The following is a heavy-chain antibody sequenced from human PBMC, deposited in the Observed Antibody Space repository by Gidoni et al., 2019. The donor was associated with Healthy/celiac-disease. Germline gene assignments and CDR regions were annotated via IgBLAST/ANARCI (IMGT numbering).Heavy chain of an antibody. CDR3: AREPFLEWLSLCWFDP. CDR2: INPNSGGT. D-gene: IGHD3-3*01. Sequence: QVQLVQSGAEVKTPGASVKVSCKASGYTFTGYYLHWVRQAPGQGLEWMGWINPNSGGTIYAQMFQARVTMTRDTSISTAYMELSGLASYDTAVYDCAREPFLEWLSLCWFDPWGQGTLVTVSS. V-gene: IGHV1-2*02. CDR1: GYTFTGYY. J-gene: IGHJ5*02.